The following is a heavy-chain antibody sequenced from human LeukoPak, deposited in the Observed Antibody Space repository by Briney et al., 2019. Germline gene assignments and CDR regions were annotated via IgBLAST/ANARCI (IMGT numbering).Heavy chain of an antibody. CDR3: ARGGSYLSAFDI. J-gene: IGHJ3*02. CDR1: GFTVSSNY. Sequence: PGGSLRLYCAASGFTVSSNYMSWVRQAPGKGLEWVSVIYSGGSTFYADSVKGRFTISRDNSKSTLYLQMNSLRAEDTAVYYCARGGSYLSAFDIWGQGTMVTVSS. D-gene: IGHD1-26*01. CDR2: IYSGGST. V-gene: IGHV3-53*01.